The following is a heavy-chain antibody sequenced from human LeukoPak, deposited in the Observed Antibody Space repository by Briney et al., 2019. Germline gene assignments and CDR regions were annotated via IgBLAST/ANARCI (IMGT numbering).Heavy chain of an antibody. V-gene: IGHV3-43*02. Sequence: GVSLRLSCAASGFTFDDYAMHWVRQAPGKGLEWVSLISGDGGSTYYADSVKGRFTISRDNSKNSLYLQMNSLRTEDTALYYCAKDPYYYDSSGYLDYWGQGTLVTVSS. CDR3: AKDPYYYDSSGYLDY. CDR1: GFTFDDYA. J-gene: IGHJ4*02. D-gene: IGHD3-22*01. CDR2: ISGDGGST.